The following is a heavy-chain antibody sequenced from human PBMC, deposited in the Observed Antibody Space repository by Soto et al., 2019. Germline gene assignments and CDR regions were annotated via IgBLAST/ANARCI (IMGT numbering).Heavy chain of an antibody. CDR2: FYYSGST. Sequence: SETLSLTCTVSGGSISSSSYYWGWIRQPPGKGLEWIGSFYYSGSTYYNPSLKSRVTISVDTSKNQFSLKLSSVTAADTAVYYCARGTTRYGSYYANFDYWGQGTLVTVSS. J-gene: IGHJ4*02. CDR3: ARGTTRYGSYYANFDY. D-gene: IGHD1-26*01. V-gene: IGHV4-39*01. CDR1: GGSISSSSYY.